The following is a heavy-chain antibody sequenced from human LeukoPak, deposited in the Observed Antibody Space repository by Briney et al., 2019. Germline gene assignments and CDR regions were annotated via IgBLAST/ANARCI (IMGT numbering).Heavy chain of an antibody. J-gene: IGHJ5*02. D-gene: IGHD6-13*01. CDR3: ARAPISGSSSWYSWFDP. CDR2: IYHSGST. CDR1: GGSISSGGYS. V-gene: IGHV4-30-2*01. Sequence: SETLSLTCPVSGGSISSGGYSWSWIRQPPGKDLEWIGYIYHSGSTYYNPSLKSRVTISVDRSKNQFSLKLSSVTAADTAVYYCARAPISGSSSWYSWFDPWGQGTLVTVSS.